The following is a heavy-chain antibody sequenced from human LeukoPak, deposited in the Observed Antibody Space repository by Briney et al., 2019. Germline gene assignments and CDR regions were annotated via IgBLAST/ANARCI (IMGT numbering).Heavy chain of an antibody. Sequence: ASVKVSCKASGYTFTSYYMHWVRQAPGQGLEWMGIINPSGGSTSYAQKFQGRVTMTRDMSTSTVYMELSSLRSEDTAVYYCARVVVAATYYYYYMDVWGKGTTVTVSS. D-gene: IGHD2-15*01. CDR1: GYTFTSYY. CDR3: ARVVVAATYYYYYMDV. CDR2: INPSGGST. V-gene: IGHV1-46*01. J-gene: IGHJ6*03.